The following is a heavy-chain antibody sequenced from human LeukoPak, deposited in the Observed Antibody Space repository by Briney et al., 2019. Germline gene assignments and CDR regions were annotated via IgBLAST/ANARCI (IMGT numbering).Heavy chain of an antibody. CDR1: GFTFRSYW. CDR2: INSDGSST. CDR3: ARGGGIIAAAVVD. Sequence: GGSLRLSCAAAGFTFRSYWMHWACQAPGKGLVWVSRINSDGSSTNYADSVKGRFSISRDNAKNTLFLQMTSLRAEDTAVYYCARGGGIIAAAVVDWGQGTLVTVSS. J-gene: IGHJ4*02. V-gene: IGHV3-74*01. D-gene: IGHD6-13*01.